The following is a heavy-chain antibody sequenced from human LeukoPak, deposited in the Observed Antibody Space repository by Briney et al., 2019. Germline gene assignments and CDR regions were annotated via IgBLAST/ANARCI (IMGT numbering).Heavy chain of an antibody. CDR1: GGSISSGDYY. D-gene: IGHD3-10*01. V-gene: IGHV4-30-4*01. CDR3: AGFGEYRYYFDY. CDR2: IYYSGST. Sequence: SETLSLTCTVSGGSISSGDYYWSWIRQPPGKGLEWIGYIYYSGSTYYNPSLKSRVTISVDTSKNQFSLKLSSVTAADTAVYYRAGFGEYRYYFDYWGQGTLVTVSS. J-gene: IGHJ4*02.